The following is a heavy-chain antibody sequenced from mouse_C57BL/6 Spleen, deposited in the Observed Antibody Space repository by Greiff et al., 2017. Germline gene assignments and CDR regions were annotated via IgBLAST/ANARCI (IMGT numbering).Heavy chain of an antibody. CDR2: ICSGGDYI. CDR3: TSHYDCDRGAYAMDY. Sequence: EVKLVESGEGLVKPGGSLKLSCAASGFTFSSYAMSWVRQTPEKRLEWVAYICSGGDYIYYADTVKGRFTFTRDNARNTLYLQMSSLKSEDTGMYYCTSHYDCDRGAYAMDYRGQGASGTGFS. D-gene: IGHD2-4*01. CDR1: GFTFSSYA. V-gene: IGHV5-9-1*02. J-gene: IGHJ4*01.